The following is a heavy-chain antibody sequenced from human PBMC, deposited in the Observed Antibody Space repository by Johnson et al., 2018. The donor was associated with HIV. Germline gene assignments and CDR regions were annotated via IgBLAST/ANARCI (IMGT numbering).Heavy chain of an antibody. J-gene: IGHJ3*02. CDR3: AKETGNSSSWYINSPDDAFDI. D-gene: IGHD6-13*01. CDR1: GFTFSSYG. V-gene: IGHV3-33*06. Sequence: QMLLVESGGGVVQPGRSLRLSCAASGFTFSSYGMHWVRQAPGKGLEWVAVIWYDGSNKYYADSVKGRFTISRDNSKNTLYLQMNSLRAEDTAVYYCAKETGNSSSWYINSPDDAFDIWGQGTMVTVSS. CDR2: IWYDGSNK.